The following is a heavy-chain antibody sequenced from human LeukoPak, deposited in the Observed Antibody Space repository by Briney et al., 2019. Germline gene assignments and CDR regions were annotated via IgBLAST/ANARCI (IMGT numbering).Heavy chain of an antibody. CDR3: ARGRSAGLYFDY. CDR2: MNPNSGNT. CDR1: GGTFSSYA. J-gene: IGHJ4*02. Sequence: ASVKVSCKASGGTFSSYAISWVRQAPGQGLEWMGGMNPNSGNTGYAQKFQGRVTMTRNTSISTAYMELSSLRSEDTAVYYCARGRSAGLYFDYWGQGTLVTVSS. D-gene: IGHD3-10*01. V-gene: IGHV1-8*02.